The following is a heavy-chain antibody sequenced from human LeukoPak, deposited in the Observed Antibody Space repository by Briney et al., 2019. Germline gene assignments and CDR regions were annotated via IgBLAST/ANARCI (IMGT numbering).Heavy chain of an antibody. Sequence: GGTLRLSCAASGFTFSSCGMSWVRQAPRKGLEWVSSISSSSSYIYYADSVKGRFTISRDNAKNSLYLQMNSLRAEDTAVYYCARDFEYGSGSYGYWGQGTLVTVSS. J-gene: IGHJ4*02. CDR2: ISSSSSYI. CDR1: GFTFSSCG. D-gene: IGHD3-10*01. CDR3: ARDFEYGSGSYGY. V-gene: IGHV3-21*01.